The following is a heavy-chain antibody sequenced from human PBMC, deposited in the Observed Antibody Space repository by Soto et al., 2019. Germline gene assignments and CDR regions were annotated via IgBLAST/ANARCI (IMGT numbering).Heavy chain of an antibody. V-gene: IGHV1-69*01. CDR2: IIPIFGTA. Sequence: QVQLVQSGAEVKKPGSSVKVSCKASGGTFSSYAISWVRQAPGQGLEWMGGIIPIFGTANYAQKFQGRVTITADESTSTAYMELSSLRSGDTAVYYCARASGIAAAGDYYYGMDVWGQGTTVTVSS. J-gene: IGHJ6*02. CDR3: ARASGIAAAGDYYYGMDV. D-gene: IGHD6-13*01. CDR1: GGTFSSYA.